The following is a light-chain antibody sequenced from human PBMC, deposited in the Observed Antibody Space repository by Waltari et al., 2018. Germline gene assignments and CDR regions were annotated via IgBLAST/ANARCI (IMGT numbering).Light chain of an antibody. V-gene: IGKV3-20*01. CDR2: DAS. J-gene: IGKJ4*01. Sequence: EIVSTQSPGTLSVSPGERVTLSCRASQSVNSNYVAWYQQRPGQAPRLLIYDASIRATDVADRFSGSGSGTSFTLTISRLEAEDVAVYHCQQYGSAPLTFGGGSKVEI. CDR3: QQYGSAPLT. CDR1: QSVNSNY.